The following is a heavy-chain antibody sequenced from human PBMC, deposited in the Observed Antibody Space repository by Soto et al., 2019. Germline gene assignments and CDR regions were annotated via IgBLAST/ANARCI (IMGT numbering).Heavy chain of an antibody. Sequence: PGGSLRLSCAASGFTFSSYAMSWVRQAPGKGLEWVSAISGSGGSTYYADSVKGRFTISRDNSKNTLYLQMNSLRVEDTAVYYCAKDIITMVRGVIPTFDYWGQGTLVTVSS. CDR3: AKDIITMVRGVIPTFDY. D-gene: IGHD3-10*01. V-gene: IGHV3-23*01. CDR2: ISGSGGST. CDR1: GFTFSSYA. J-gene: IGHJ4*02.